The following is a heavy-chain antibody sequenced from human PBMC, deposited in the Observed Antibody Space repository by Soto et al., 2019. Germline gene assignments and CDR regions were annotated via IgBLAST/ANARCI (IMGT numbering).Heavy chain of an antibody. Sequence: ASVKVSCKASGYTFTGYYMHWVRQAPGQGLEWMGWINPNSGGTNYAQKFQGWVTMTRDTSISTAYMELSRLRSDDPAVYYCARDKAGQATDPDYYYYYGMDVWGQGTTVTVSS. J-gene: IGHJ6*02. CDR3: ARDKAGQATDPDYYYYYGMDV. CDR2: INPNSGGT. D-gene: IGHD4-4*01. V-gene: IGHV1-2*04. CDR1: GYTFTGYY.